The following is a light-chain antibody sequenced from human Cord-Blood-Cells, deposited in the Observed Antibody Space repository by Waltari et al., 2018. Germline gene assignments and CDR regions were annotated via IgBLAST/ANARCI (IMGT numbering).Light chain of an antibody. CDR1: SSDVGSYNL. V-gene: IGLV2-23*02. J-gene: IGLJ1*01. CDR2: EVS. CDR3: CSYAGSSTYV. Sequence: QSALTQPASVSGSPGQSIPISCTGTSSDVGSYNLVSWYQQHPGKAPKLMIYEVSKRPSGVSNRFSGSKSGNTASLTISGPQAEDEADYYCCSYAGSSTYVFGTGTKVTVL.